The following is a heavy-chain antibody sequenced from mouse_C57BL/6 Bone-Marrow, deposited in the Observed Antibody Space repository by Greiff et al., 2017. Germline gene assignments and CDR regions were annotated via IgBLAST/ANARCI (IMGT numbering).Heavy chain of an antibody. V-gene: IGHV14-4*01. CDR3: THYGRSY. CDR2: IDPENGDT. D-gene: IGHD1-1*01. CDR1: GFNIKDDY. J-gene: IGHJ2*01. Sequence: VHVKQSGAELVRPGASVKLSCTASGFNIKDDYMHWVKQRPEQGLEWIGWIDPENGDTEYASKFQGKATITADTSSNTAYLQLSSLTSEDTAVYYCTHYGRSYWGQGTTLTVSS.